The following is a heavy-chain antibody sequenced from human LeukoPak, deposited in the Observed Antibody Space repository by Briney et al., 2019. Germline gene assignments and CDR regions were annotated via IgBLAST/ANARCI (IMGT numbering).Heavy chain of an antibody. V-gene: IGHV3-7*01. CDR2: IKQDGSEK. D-gene: IGHD6-13*01. J-gene: IGHJ4*02. CDR3: AIYSSSWYHNFDY. CDR1: RFTFSSYW. Sequence: GSLRLSCAASRFTFSSYWMSWVRQAPGKGLEWVANIKQDGSEKYYVDSVKGRFTISRDNAKNSLYLQMNSLRAEDTAVYYCAIYSSSWYHNFDYWGQGTLVTVSS.